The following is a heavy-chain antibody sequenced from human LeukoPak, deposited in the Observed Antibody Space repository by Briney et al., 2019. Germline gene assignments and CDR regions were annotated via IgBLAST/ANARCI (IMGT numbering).Heavy chain of an antibody. V-gene: IGHV1-2*02. D-gene: IGHD6-6*01. CDR3: ARGWIAAHQKGYFQH. CDR1: GYTFTGCY. Sequence: ASVKVSCKASGYTFTGCYMHWVRQAPGQGLEWMGWINPNSGGTNYAQKFQGRVTMTRDTSISTAYMELSRLRSDDTAMYYCARGWIAAHQKGYFQHWGQGTLVTVSS. J-gene: IGHJ1*01. CDR2: INPNSGGT.